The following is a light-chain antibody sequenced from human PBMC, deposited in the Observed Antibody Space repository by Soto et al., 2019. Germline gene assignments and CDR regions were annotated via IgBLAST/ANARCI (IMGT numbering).Light chain of an antibody. V-gene: IGKV1-39*01. CDR2: AAS. CDR3: QQSYSTLFT. Sequence: DIQMTQSPSSLSASVGDRVTITCRASQSISSYLNWYQQKPGKAPKLLIYAASSFQSGVPSRFSGSGSGTDFTLTISSLQPEDFATYYCQQSYSTLFTFGGGTKVEIK. CDR1: QSISSY. J-gene: IGKJ4*01.